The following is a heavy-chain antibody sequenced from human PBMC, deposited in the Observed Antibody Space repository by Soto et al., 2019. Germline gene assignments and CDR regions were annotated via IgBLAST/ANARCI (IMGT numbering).Heavy chain of an antibody. Sequence: GGSLRLSCAAPGFTFSSYWMSWVRQAPGKGLEWVANIKQDGSEKYYVDSVKGRFTISRDNAKNSLYLQMNSLRAEDTAVYYCARDGYYYDSSGYSDYWGQGTLVTVSS. CDR3: ARDGYYYDSSGYSDY. CDR1: GFTFSSYW. J-gene: IGHJ4*02. V-gene: IGHV3-7*01. CDR2: IKQDGSEK. D-gene: IGHD3-22*01.